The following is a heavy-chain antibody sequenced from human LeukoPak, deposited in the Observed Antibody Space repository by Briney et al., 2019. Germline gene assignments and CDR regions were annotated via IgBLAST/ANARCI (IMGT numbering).Heavy chain of an antibody. Sequence: ASVKVPCKASGYTFTRHGVSWVRQAPGQGLEWMGWISAYNGDTKYAQNFQGRVTITTDTSTTTAYMELRSLRSDDTAVYYCARDPSNTSGNFPYFDYWGQGTLVTVSS. D-gene: IGHD3-22*01. CDR3: ARDPSNTSGNFPYFDY. CDR1: GYTFTRHG. V-gene: IGHV1-18*01. CDR2: ISAYNGDT. J-gene: IGHJ4*02.